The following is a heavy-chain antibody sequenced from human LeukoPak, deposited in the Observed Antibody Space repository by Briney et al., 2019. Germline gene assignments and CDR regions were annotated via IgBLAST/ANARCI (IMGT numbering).Heavy chain of an antibody. Sequence: ASVKVSCKASGYTFTGYYICWVRQAPGQGLEWMGWINSDSGGTNSAQKLQGRVTMTRDTSISTANMELSSLTSDDTAVYYCARATKVVSGQAAWFDPWGQGTLVTVSS. D-gene: IGHD5/OR15-5a*01. CDR2: INSDSGGT. V-gene: IGHV1-2*02. CDR1: GYTFTGYY. CDR3: ARATKVVSGQAAWFDP. J-gene: IGHJ5*02.